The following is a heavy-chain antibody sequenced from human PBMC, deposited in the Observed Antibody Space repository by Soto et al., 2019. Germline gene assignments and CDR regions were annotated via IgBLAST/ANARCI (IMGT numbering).Heavy chain of an antibody. J-gene: IGHJ5*02. CDR2: IYSSGST. CDR3: ARGLGRPGNSWLQGDNWFDP. Sequence: SETLSLTCTVSGGSISSYYWNWFRQPPGKGLEWIGYIYSSGSTTYNPSLRSRVTISVDTSKKQFSLKLSSVAAADTAVYYCARGLGRPGNSWLQGDNWFDPWGQGTPVTVSS. CDR1: GGSISSYY. D-gene: IGHD6-13*01. V-gene: IGHV4-59*01.